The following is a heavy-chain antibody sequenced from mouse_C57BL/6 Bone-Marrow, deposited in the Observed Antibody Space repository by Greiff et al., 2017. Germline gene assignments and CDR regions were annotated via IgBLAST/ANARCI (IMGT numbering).Heavy chain of an antibody. V-gene: IGHV1-9*01. Sequence: QVQLKESGAELMQPGASVKLSCKATGYTFTGYWIEWVKQRPGHGLELIGEILPGSGSTHYNEKFKGKATFTADTSSNKAYMQRSSLTTEDSAIYYCARASGRFAYWGQGTLVTVSA. CDR3: ARASGRFAY. CDR2: ILPGSGST. CDR1: GYTFTGYW. D-gene: IGHD1-3*01. J-gene: IGHJ3*01.